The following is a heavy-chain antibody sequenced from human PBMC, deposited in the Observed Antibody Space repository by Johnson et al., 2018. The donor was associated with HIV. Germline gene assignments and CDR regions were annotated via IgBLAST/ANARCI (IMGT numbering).Heavy chain of an antibody. J-gene: IGHJ3*02. Sequence: GLEWVAVISYDGSNKYYADSVKGRFTISRDKSKDTLYLQMNSLRAEDTAVYYCARDDTEADGAFDIWGQGTMVTVSS. D-gene: IGHD2-2*02. CDR2: ISYDGSNK. V-gene: IGHV3-30*04. CDR3: ARDDTEADGAFDI.